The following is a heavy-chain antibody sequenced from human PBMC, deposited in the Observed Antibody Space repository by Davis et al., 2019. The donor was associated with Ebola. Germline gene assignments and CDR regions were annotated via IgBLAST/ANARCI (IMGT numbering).Heavy chain of an antibody. V-gene: IGHV1-2*06. CDR2: IIADNGGT. D-gene: IGHD3-3*01. Sequence: ASVKVSCKASGYTFTGYNIHWVRQAPGQGLEWMGRIIADNGGTNYAQNFQGRVTMTSDTSISTAYMELSSLRSDDAAVYYCARVGGGPTYYDFWSGSPYGMDVWGKGTTVTVSS. CDR1: GYTFTGYN. J-gene: IGHJ6*04. CDR3: ARVGGGPTYYDFWSGSPYGMDV.